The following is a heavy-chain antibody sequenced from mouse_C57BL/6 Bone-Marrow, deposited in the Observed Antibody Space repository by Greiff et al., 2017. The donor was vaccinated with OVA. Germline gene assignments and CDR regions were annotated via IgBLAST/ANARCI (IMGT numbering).Heavy chain of an antibody. CDR3: ARSGDGYHAYTMDY. Sequence: VQLQQPGAELVSPASSFKLSCKASGYTFTSYWMHWVKQRPIQGLEWIGNIDPSDSETHYNQKFKDKATLTVDKSSSTAYMQLSSLTSEDSAVYYGARSGDGYHAYTMDYWGQGTSVTVSS. CDR2: IDPSDSET. CDR1: GYTFTSYW. J-gene: IGHJ4*01. V-gene: IGHV1-52*01. D-gene: IGHD2-3*01.